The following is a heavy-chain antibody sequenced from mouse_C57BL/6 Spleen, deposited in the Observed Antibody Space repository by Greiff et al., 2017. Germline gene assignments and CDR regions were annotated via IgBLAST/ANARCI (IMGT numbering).Heavy chain of an antibody. CDR1: GYTFTSYG. CDR2: IYPRSGNT. CDR3: ARWDDGYLGDY. D-gene: IGHD2-3*01. Sequence: QVKLQQSGAELARPGASVKLSCKASGYTFTSYGISWVKQRTGQGLEWIGEIYPRSGNTYYNEKFKGKATLTADKSSSTAYMELLSLTSEDSAVYFCARWDDGYLGDYWGQGTTLTVSS. J-gene: IGHJ2*01. V-gene: IGHV1-81*01.